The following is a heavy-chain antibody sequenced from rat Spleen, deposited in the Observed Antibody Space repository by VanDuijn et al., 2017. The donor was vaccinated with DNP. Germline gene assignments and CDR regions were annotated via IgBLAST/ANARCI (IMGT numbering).Heavy chain of an antibody. J-gene: IGHJ1*01. D-gene: IGHD1-1*01. CDR1: GFTFSDYY. Sequence: EVQLVESDGGLVQPGRSLKLSCAASGFTFSDYYMAWVRQAPTKGLEWVATISYDGSSTYYRDSVKGRFTISRDNAKSTLYLQMDSLRSEDTATYYCARGGSGYYWYFDFWGQGVMVTVSS. CDR3: ARGGSGYYWYFDF. V-gene: IGHV5-29*01. CDR2: ISYDGSST.